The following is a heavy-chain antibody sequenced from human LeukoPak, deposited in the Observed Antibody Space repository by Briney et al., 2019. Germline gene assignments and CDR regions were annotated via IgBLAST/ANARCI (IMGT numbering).Heavy chain of an antibody. CDR1: GFTFSSYW. D-gene: IGHD6-13*01. Sequence: GGSLRLSCAASGFTFSSYWMSWVRQAPGKGLEWVAVISYDGSNKYYADSVKGRFTISRDNSKNTLYLQMNSLRAEDTAVYYCAREGSRIAAAGFDYWGQGTLVTVSS. J-gene: IGHJ4*02. CDR2: ISYDGSNK. CDR3: AREGSRIAAAGFDY. V-gene: IGHV3-30-3*01.